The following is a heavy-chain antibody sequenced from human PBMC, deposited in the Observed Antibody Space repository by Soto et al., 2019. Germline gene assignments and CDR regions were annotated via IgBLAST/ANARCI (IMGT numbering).Heavy chain of an antibody. Sequence: KPSETLSLTCAVSGGSISSSNWWSWVRQPPGKGLEWIGEIYHSGSTNYNPSLKSRVTISVDKSKNQFSLKLSSVTAADTAVYYCARVRRATVYCSSTSCWEPFDYWGQGTLVTVSS. CDR3: ARVRRATVYCSSTSCWEPFDY. CDR2: IYHSGST. J-gene: IGHJ4*02. V-gene: IGHV4-4*02. D-gene: IGHD2-2*01. CDR1: GGSISSSNW.